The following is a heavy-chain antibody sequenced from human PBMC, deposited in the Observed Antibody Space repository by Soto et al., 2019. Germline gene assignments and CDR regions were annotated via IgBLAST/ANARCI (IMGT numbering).Heavy chain of an antibody. Sequence: GGSLRLSCAASGFTFSNAWMSWVRQAPGKGLEWVGRIKSKTDGGTTDYAAPVKGRFTISRDDSKNTLYLQMNSLKTEDTAVYYCTTELRYSSSFDYWGQGTLVTVSS. D-gene: IGHD6-6*01. CDR3: TTELRYSSSFDY. J-gene: IGHJ4*02. V-gene: IGHV3-15*01. CDR1: GFTFSNAW. CDR2: IKSKTDGGTT.